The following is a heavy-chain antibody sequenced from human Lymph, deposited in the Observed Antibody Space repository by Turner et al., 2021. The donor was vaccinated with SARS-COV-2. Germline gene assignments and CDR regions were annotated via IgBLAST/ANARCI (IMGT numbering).Heavy chain of an antibody. V-gene: IGHV5-51*01. CDR2: IYPGDSDT. D-gene: IGHD3-3*01. CDR3: ARREWGGSLGHIDY. Sequence: EVQLVQSGAEVTKPGESLKISCRPSGYSFTTYWIGWVRQMPGKGMEWMGIIYPGDSDTRYSPSFQGKVTISADKSISTAYLQWSSLKASDTAMYYCARREWGGSLGHIDYWGQGTLVTVSS. J-gene: IGHJ4*02. CDR1: GYSFTTYW.